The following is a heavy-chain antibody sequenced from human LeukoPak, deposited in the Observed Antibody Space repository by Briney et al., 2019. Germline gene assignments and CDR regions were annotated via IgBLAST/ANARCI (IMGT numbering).Heavy chain of an antibody. Sequence: GGSLRLSCAASGFTFSSYGMHWVRQAPGKGLEWVAVISYDGSNKYYADSVKGRFTISRDNSKNTLYLQTNSLRAEDTAVYYCAIIAVASFDYWGQGTLVTVSS. D-gene: IGHD6-19*01. J-gene: IGHJ4*02. V-gene: IGHV3-30*03. CDR1: GFTFSSYG. CDR3: AIIAVASFDY. CDR2: ISYDGSNK.